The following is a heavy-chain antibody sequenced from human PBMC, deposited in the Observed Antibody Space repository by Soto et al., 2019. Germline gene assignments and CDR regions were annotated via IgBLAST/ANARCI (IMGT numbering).Heavy chain of an antibody. CDR2: ISGSGGTI. V-gene: IGHV3-23*01. CDR1: GFTFSTFA. J-gene: IGHJ4*02. CDR3: ARLNQTPNN. Sequence: GGSLRLSCAASGFTFSTFAMSWVRQAPGKGLEWVSGISGSGGTIYYADSVKGRFTISRDNSKNTLYLQMNSLRAEDTAVYYCARLNQTPNNWGQGTLVTVSS.